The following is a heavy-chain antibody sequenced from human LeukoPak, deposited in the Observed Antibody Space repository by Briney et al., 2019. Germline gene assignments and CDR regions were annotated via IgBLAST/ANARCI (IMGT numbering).Heavy chain of an antibody. CDR1: GFTFSSFA. Sequence: GGSLRLSCAASGFTFSSFALSWVRQAPGKGLEWISGIGGSGGRTDYADSVKGRFTISRDNSKNTLYLQMNSLRAEDTAIYYCADSNYWYPVDYWGQGTLVTVSS. CDR2: IGGSGGRT. V-gene: IGHV3-23*01. CDR3: ADSNYWYPVDY. J-gene: IGHJ4*02. D-gene: IGHD4-11*01.